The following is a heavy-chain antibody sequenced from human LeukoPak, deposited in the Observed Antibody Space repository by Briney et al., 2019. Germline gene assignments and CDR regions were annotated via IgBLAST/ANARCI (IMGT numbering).Heavy chain of an antibody. D-gene: IGHD3-10*01. J-gene: IGHJ5*02. CDR2: IRYDGSDE. CDR3: ARDGWFGDYNWFDP. V-gene: IGHV3-30*02. Sequence: GGSLRLSCAASGFIFSNYGIHWVRQAPGKGLEWVAFIRYDGSDEYYADSVKGRFTISRDNAKNSLYLQMNSLRAEDAAMYYCARDGWFGDYNWFDPWGQGTLVTVSS. CDR1: GFIFSNYG.